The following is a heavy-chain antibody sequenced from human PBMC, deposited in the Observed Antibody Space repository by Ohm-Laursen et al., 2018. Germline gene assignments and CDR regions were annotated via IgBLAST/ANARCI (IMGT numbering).Heavy chain of an antibody. V-gene: IGHV1-8*01. D-gene: IGHD5-18*01. CDR1: GYTFTSYD. J-gene: IGHJ4*02. Sequence: ASVKVSCKASGYTFTSYDINWMRQATGQGLEWMGWMNPNSGNTGYAQKFQGRVTMTRNTSISTAYMELSSLRSEDTAVYYCARSRGYSYGSDYWGQGTLVTVSS. CDR3: ARSRGYSYGSDY. CDR2: MNPNSGNT.